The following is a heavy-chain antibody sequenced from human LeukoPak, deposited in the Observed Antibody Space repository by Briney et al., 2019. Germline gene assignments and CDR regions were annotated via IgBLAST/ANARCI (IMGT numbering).Heavy chain of an antibody. D-gene: IGHD1-26*01. CDR1: GFTFSNYG. J-gene: IGHJ3*02. CDR3: AKKTIVGATVDAFDI. CDR2: IRYDGFNK. V-gene: IGHV3-30*02. Sequence: GGSLRLSCSASGFTFSNYGMHWVRQAPGQGLEGVASIRYDGFNKYYADSLKGRFTISRDNSKNTLYLQMNSLRAEDTAVYYCAKKTIVGATVDAFDIWGQGTMVIVSS.